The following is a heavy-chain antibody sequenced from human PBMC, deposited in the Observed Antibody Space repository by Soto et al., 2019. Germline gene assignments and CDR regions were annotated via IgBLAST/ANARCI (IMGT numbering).Heavy chain of an antibody. CDR3: TRQASYWHGGGGWLDP. J-gene: IGHJ5*02. CDR1: GFTFSASD. V-gene: IGHV3-13*01. Sequence: EVQLVESGGGLVQPGGSLRLSCAASGFTFSASDMHWVRQPTGKGLEWVAAIGTLHDTYYPDSVKGRFTISRDNAKNSLYFEMNSLGAGDTAVYFCTRQASYWHGGGGWLDPWGQGTLVTFSS. D-gene: IGHD2-8*02. CDR2: IGTLHDT.